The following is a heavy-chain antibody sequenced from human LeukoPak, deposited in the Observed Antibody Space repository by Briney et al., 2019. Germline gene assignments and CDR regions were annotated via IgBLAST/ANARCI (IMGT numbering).Heavy chain of an antibody. CDR3: AKISGSGWEFDL. D-gene: IGHD6-19*01. V-gene: IGHV3-11*04. CDR1: GFTFSDYY. Sequence: GGSLRLSCAASGFTFSDYYMTWIRQAPGKGLAWVSYISNTGNTIYYADSVKGRFTISRDNAKNSLFLQMNSLRAEDTAVYYCAKISGSGWEFDLWGQGTLVTVSS. J-gene: IGHJ4*02. CDR2: ISNTGNTI.